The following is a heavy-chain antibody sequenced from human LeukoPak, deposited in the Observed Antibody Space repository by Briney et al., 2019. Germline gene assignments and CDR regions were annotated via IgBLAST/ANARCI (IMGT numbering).Heavy chain of an antibody. CDR2: IYTSGST. CDR3: ARDNAFDI. Sequence: PSETLSLTCTVSGGSISTYYWSWIRLPPGKGLEWIGRIYTSGSTDYNPSLKSRVTISVDKSKNQFSLKLSSVTAADTAIYYCARDNAFDIWGQGTMVTVSS. CDR1: GGSISTYY. V-gene: IGHV4-4*07. J-gene: IGHJ3*02.